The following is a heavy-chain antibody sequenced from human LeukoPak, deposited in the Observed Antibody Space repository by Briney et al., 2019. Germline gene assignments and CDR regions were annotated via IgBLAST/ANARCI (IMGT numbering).Heavy chain of an antibody. V-gene: IGHV3-23*01. D-gene: IGHD2-21*02. CDR3: AKDIGYCGGDCFSAIDS. Sequence: GGSLRLSCAASGFTFSSRAMNWARQAPGKGLEWVSGISAIGGSTYYADSVKGRFTISRDNSRSTLFLQMNSLRAEDTAVYYCAKDIGYCGGDCFSAIDSWGQGILVTVSS. CDR1: GFTFSSRA. J-gene: IGHJ4*02. CDR2: ISAIGGST.